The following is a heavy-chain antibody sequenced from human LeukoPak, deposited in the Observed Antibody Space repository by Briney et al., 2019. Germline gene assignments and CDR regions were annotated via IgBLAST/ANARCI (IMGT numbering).Heavy chain of an antibody. CDR2: INSDGSST. Sequence: SGGSLRLSCAASGFTFSSYWMHWVRQAPGKGLVWVSRINSDGSSTSYADSVKGRFTISRDNAKNTLYLQMNSLRAEDTAVYYCASLAVAGHFDYWGQGTLVTVSS. D-gene: IGHD6-19*01. CDR3: ASLAVAGHFDY. CDR1: GFTFSSYW. V-gene: IGHV3-74*01. J-gene: IGHJ4*02.